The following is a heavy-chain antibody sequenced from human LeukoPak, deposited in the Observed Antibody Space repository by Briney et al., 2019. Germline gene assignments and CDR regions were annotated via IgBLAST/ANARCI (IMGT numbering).Heavy chain of an antibody. D-gene: IGHD5-24*01. J-gene: IGHJ4*02. CDR1: GYSFTSYW. Sequence: GESLKISCKGSGYSFTSYWIGGVRQMPGKGLEWIGIIYPGNFDTRYSPSFQSQVTLSAEKPISTASLQCSTLKPSDSAMYYCARDVRDGYNFFDSWGQGTLVTVSS. CDR2: IYPGNFDT. CDR3: ARDVRDGYNFFDS. V-gene: IGHV5-51*04.